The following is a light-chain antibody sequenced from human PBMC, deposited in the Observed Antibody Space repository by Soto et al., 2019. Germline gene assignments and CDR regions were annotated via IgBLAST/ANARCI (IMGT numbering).Light chain of an antibody. CDR2: GAS. V-gene: IGKV3-20*01. Sequence: EIVLTQSPGTLSLSPGERATLSCRASQSVSSNNLAWYQQRPGQAPRVVIYGASTRATGIPERVSGSGSGADFPVSISRLEPEDLAVYYCQQYGRSPFTFGPGTKVDIK. CDR3: QQYGRSPFT. CDR1: QSVSSNN. J-gene: IGKJ3*01.